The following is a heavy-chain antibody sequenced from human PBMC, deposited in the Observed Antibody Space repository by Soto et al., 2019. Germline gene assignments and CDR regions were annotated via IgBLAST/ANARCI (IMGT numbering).Heavy chain of an antibody. J-gene: IGHJ6*02. CDR2: IYHSGST. Sequence: SETLSLTCAVSGGSISSSNWWSWVRQPPGKGLEWIGDIYHSGSTNYNPSLKSRVMISVDTSKNQCSLELTSVIAADAAVYYCTTQGFGVLHGLVDVWGQGTTVTVSS. V-gene: IGHV4-4*02. CDR1: GGSISSSNW. CDR3: TTQGFGVLHGLVDV. D-gene: IGHD3-10*01.